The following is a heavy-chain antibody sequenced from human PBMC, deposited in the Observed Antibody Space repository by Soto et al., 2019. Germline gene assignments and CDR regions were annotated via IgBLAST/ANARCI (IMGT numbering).Heavy chain of an antibody. CDR2: IYYSGST. D-gene: IGHD1-7*01. CDR1: GGSISSGGYY. Sequence: SETLSLTCTVSGGSISSGGYYWTWVRQHPGKGLEWIGYIYYSGSTYYNPSLKSRVTISVDTSKNQFSLKLSSVTAADTAVYFCLKDKTTALFYSWAQRTPLPVS. J-gene: IGHJ1*01. CDR3: LKDKTTALFYS. V-gene: IGHV4-31*03.